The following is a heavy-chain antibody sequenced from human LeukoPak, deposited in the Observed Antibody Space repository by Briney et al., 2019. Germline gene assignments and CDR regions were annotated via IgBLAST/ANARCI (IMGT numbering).Heavy chain of an antibody. CDR1: GYTFTGYH. CDR3: ARDYCSSTSCLFGY. D-gene: IGHD2-2*01. J-gene: IGHJ4*02. CDR2: INPNSGDT. Sequence: ASVKVSCKASGYTFTGYHTHWVRQAPGQGLEWMGRINPNSGDTNYAQKFQGRVTMTRDTSISTAYVELSRLRSDDTAVYYCARDYCSSTSCLFGYWGQGTLVTVSS. V-gene: IGHV1-2*06.